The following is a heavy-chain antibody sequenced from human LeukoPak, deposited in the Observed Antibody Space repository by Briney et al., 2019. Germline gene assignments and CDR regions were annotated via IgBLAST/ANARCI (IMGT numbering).Heavy chain of an antibody. CDR3: ARGVLVGSSPYYFDY. Sequence: PSETLSLTCTVSGGSVSSGSYYWSWIRQPPGKGLEWIGYIYYSGSTNYNPSLKSRVTISVDTSKNQFSLKLSSVTAADTAVYYCARGVLVGSSPYYFDYWGQGTLVTVSS. CDR2: IYYSGST. CDR1: GGSVSSGSYY. D-gene: IGHD6-6*01. J-gene: IGHJ4*02. V-gene: IGHV4-61*01.